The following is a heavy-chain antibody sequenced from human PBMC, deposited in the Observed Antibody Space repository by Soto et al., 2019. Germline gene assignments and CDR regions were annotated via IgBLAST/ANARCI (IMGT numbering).Heavy chain of an antibody. CDR1: GFTFSSYG. Sequence: GGSLRLSCAASGFTFSSYGMHWVRQAPGKGLEWVAVIWYDGSNKYYANSVKGRFTISRDNSKNTLYLQMGSLRAEDMAVYYCARDRCSSTSCQSVGYYYYYGMDVWGQGTTVTVSS. CDR2: IWYDGSNK. CDR3: ARDRCSSTSCQSVGYYYYYGMDV. V-gene: IGHV3-33*01. D-gene: IGHD2-2*01. J-gene: IGHJ6*02.